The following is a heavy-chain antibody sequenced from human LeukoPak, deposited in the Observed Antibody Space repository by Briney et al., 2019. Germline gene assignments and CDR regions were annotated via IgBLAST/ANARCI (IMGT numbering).Heavy chain of an antibody. D-gene: IGHD4-17*01. V-gene: IGHV1-69*06. CDR2: IIPIFGTA. CDR3: ATRGLRGVLYYYYMDV. J-gene: IGHJ6*03. Sequence: SVKVSCKASGGTFSSYAISWVRQAPGQGLEWMGGIIPIFGTANYAQKFQGRVTITADKSTSTAYMELSSLRSEDTAVYYCATRGLRGVLYYYYMDVWGKGTTVTVSS. CDR1: GGTFSSYA.